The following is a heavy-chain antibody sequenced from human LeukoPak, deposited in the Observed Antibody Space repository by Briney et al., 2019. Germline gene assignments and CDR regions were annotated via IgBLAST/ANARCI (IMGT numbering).Heavy chain of an antibody. CDR1: GYTFTSYG. V-gene: IGHV1-8*02. CDR3: ARTLGYYYGPQGP. CDR2: MNPNSGNT. Sequence: GASVKVSCKASGYTFTSYGISWVRQAPGQGLEWMGWMNPNSGNTGYAQKFQGRVTMTRNTSISTAYMELSSLRSEDTAVYYCARTLGYYYGPQGPWGQGTLVTVSS. D-gene: IGHD3-10*01. J-gene: IGHJ5*02.